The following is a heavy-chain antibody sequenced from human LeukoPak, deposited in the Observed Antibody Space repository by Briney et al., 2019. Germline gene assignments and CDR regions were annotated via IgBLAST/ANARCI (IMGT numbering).Heavy chain of an antibody. J-gene: IGHJ4*02. CDR1: GFSISRGFY. CDR3: ASDAPGLLGY. CDR2: IHYSGET. D-gene: IGHD2-21*02. V-gene: IGHV4-38-2*02. Sequence: SETLPLTCSVSGFSISRGFYWGWIRQPPGKGLEWIGNIHYSGETYFNPSLKSRLTMSVDTSKNKFSLNLSSVTAADTAIYYCASDAPGLLGYWGQGTLVTVSS.